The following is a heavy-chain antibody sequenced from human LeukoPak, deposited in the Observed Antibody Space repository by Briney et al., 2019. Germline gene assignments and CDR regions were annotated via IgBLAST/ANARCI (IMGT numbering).Heavy chain of an antibody. V-gene: IGHV3-21*01. D-gene: IGHD6-19*01. J-gene: IGHJ4*02. CDR1: GFTFSSYS. Sequence: GGSLRLSCAASGFTFSSYSMNWVRQAPGKGLEWVSSISSSSSYIYYADSVKGRFTISRDNAKNSLYLQMNSLRAEDTAVYYCAREGYSSGWYGDYFDYWGQGTLVTVSP. CDR2: ISSSSSYI. CDR3: AREGYSSGWYGDYFDY.